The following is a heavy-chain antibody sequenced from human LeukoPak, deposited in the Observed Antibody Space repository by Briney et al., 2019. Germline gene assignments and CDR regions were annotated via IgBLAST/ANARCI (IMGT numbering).Heavy chain of an antibody. V-gene: IGHV3-30*18. Sequence: GGSLRLSCAASGFTFSSYGMHWVRQAPGKGLEWVAVISYDGSNKYYADSVKGRFTISRDNSKNTLYLQMNSLRAEDTAVYYCAKESGSGDYDSLHFDYWGQGPWSPSPQ. CDR2: ISYDGSNK. J-gene: IGHJ4*02. D-gene: IGHD4-17*01. CDR1: GFTFSSYG. CDR3: AKESGSGDYDSLHFDY.